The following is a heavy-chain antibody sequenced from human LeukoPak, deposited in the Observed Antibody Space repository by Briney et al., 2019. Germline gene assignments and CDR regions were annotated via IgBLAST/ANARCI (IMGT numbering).Heavy chain of an antibody. Sequence: ASVKVSCKASGYTFTSYYMHWVRQAPGQGLEWMGMINPSGGSTNYAQKFQGRVTMTRDTSTSTVYMELSSLRSEDTAVYYCARQIPSIAVPSSSLDYWGQGTLVTVSS. CDR2: INPSGGST. V-gene: IGHV1-46*01. J-gene: IGHJ4*02. D-gene: IGHD6-19*01. CDR3: ARQIPSIAVPSSSLDY. CDR1: GYTFTSYY.